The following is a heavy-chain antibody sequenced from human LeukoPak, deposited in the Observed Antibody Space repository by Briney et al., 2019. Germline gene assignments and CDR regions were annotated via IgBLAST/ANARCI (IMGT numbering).Heavy chain of an antibody. J-gene: IGHJ6*02. CDR3: ARHGAKDFWSGYYTDYYYGMDV. Sequence: SETLSLTCTVSGGSISSYYWSWIRQPPGKGLEWIGYIYYSGSTNYNPSLKSRVTISVDTSKNQFSLKLSSVTAADTAVYCCARHGAKDFWSGYYTDYYYGMDVWGQGTTVTVSS. D-gene: IGHD3-3*01. CDR2: IYYSGST. CDR1: GGSISSYY. V-gene: IGHV4-59*08.